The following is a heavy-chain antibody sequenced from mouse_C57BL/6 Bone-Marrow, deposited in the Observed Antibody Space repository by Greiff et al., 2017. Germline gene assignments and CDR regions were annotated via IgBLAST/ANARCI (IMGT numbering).Heavy chain of an antibody. Sequence: EVHLVESGGGLVKPGGSLKLSCAASGFTFSSYTMSWVRQTPEKRLEWVATISGGGGNTFYPDSVKGRFTISRDNAKNTLNLQMSRLRSEDTALYYGERCYYSNRYYYAMDYWGQGTSVTVSS. CDR2: ISGGGGNT. V-gene: IGHV5-9*01. D-gene: IGHD2-5*01. CDR3: ERCYYSNRYYYAMDY. CDR1: GFTFSSYT. J-gene: IGHJ4*01.